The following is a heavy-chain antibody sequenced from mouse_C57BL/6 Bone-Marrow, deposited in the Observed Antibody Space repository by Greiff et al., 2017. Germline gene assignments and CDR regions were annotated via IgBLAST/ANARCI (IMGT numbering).Heavy chain of an antibody. J-gene: IGHJ1*03. CDR1: GYTFTGYW. D-gene: IGHD1-1*01. CDR2: ILPGSGST. Sequence: QVQLKESGAELMKPGASVKLSCKATGYTFTGYWIEWVKQRPGHGLEWIGEILPGSGSTTYNEKFKGKATFTADTSSNTAYMQLSSLTTEDSAIYYCARLQGLYYGSSHWYFDVWGTGTTVTVSS. V-gene: IGHV1-9*01. CDR3: ARLQGLYYGSSHWYFDV.